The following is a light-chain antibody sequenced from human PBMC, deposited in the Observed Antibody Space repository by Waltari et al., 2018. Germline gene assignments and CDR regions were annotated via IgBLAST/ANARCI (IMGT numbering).Light chain of an antibody. V-gene: IGLV2-23*02. CDR2: AVS. CDR3: SSYAGSSKGV. J-gene: IGLJ2*01. Sequence: QSALTQPAPVSGSPGQSITISCTGTSSDVGTYKRVSWYQQHPGKAPKLMIYAVSKQPSGVSDRFSGSKSGDMASLTISGLQPEDEAEYFCSSYAGSSKGVFGGGTKVTVL. CDR1: SSDVGTYKR.